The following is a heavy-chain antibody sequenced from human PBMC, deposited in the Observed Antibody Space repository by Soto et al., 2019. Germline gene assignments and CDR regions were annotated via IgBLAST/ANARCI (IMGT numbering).Heavy chain of an antibody. V-gene: IGHV3-30-3*01. CDR3: ARDWGNDAGPLHFDY. J-gene: IGHJ4*02. Sequence: GGSRRLSCAASGFTFSSYAMHWVRQAPGKGLEWVAVISYDGSNKYYADSVKGRFTISRDNSKNTLYLQMNSLRAEDTAVYYCARDWGNDAGPLHFDYWGQGTLVTVSS. CDR1: GFTFSSYA. D-gene: IGHD1-1*01. CDR2: ISYDGSNK.